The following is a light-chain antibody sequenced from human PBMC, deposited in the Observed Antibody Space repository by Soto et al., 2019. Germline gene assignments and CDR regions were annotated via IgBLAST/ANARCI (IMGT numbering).Light chain of an antibody. CDR3: AAWDDSLNAVV. CDR1: SSNIGINS. CDR2: SNN. Sequence: QSVLTQPPSASGTPGQRVSISCSGSSSNIGINSVNWYQQLPGTAPKLLIYSNNQRPSGVPDRFSGSKSGTSASLAISGLQSEDEADDYCAAWDDSLNAVVFGGGTKLTVL. V-gene: IGLV1-44*01. J-gene: IGLJ2*01.